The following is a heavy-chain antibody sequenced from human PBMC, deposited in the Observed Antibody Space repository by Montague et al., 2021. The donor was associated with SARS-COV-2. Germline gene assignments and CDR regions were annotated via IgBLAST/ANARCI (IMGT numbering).Heavy chain of an antibody. CDR2: INHGGTT. V-gene: IGHV4-34*01. CDR3: ARGHQGVTMIVVVMIGAGYYFDS. D-gene: IGHD3-22*01. J-gene: IGHJ4*02. Sequence: SETLSLTCAVYGGSFNDYYWSWSRQPPGTGLEWIGEINHGGTTNYNPSLKSRVSISSYTSKNQFSLKLKSVTAADTAHYFCARGHQGVTMIVVVMIGAGYYFDSWGQGSLVTVSS. CDR1: GGSFNDYY.